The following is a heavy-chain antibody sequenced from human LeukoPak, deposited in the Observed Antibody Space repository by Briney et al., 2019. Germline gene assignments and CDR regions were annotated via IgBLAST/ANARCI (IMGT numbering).Heavy chain of an antibody. CDR1: GDSISSYY. J-gene: IGHJ4*02. CDR3: ARGSGGGYNLQPFDY. Sequence: PSETLSLTCTVSGDSISSYYWSWIRQPPGKGLEWIGYIYYSGSTKYNPSLTSRVSISVDTSKNKFSLKLSSVTAADTAVYYCARGSGGGYNLQPFDYWGQGTLVTVSS. V-gene: IGHV4-59*08. CDR2: IYYSGST. D-gene: IGHD5-24*01.